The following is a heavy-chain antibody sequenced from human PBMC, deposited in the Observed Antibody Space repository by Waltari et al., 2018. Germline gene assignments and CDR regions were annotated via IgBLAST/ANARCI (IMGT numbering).Heavy chain of an antibody. V-gene: IGHV3-43D*04. CDR1: GFTFDDYA. CDR2: ISWDGGST. Sequence: EVKLVESGGVVVQPGGSLRLSCAASGFTFDDYAMHWVRPVPGKGLEWVSLISWDGGSTYYADSVKGRFTISRDNSKNSLYLQMNSLRAEDTALYYCAKALYNWNYGYYYGMDVWGQGTTVTVSS. CDR3: AKALYNWNYGYYYGMDV. J-gene: IGHJ6*02. D-gene: IGHD1-7*01.